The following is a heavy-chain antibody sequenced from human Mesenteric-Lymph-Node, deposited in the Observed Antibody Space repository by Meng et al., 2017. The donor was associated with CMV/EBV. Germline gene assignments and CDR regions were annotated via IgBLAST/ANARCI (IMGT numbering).Heavy chain of an antibody. CDR1: GFSLSTSGVG. Sequence: QITLKESGPTLVKPTQTLTLTCTFPGFSLSTSGVGVGWILQPPGKALEWLALIYWDDDKRYSPSLKSRLTITKDTSKNQVVLTMTNMDPVDTATYYCAHSSGIAAAGPFYFDYWGQGTLVTVSS. CDR3: AHSSGIAAAGPFYFDY. V-gene: IGHV2-5*02. CDR2: IYWDDDK. J-gene: IGHJ4*02. D-gene: IGHD6-13*01.